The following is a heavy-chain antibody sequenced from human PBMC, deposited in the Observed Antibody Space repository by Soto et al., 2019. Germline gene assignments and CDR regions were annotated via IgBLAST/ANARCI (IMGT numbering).Heavy chain of an antibody. CDR2: INAGNGNT. D-gene: IGHD3-9*01. CDR1: GYTFTSYA. V-gene: IGHV1-3*01. CDR3: VRSGRYFDWLLSTVDYYYGMDV. Sequence: ASVKVSCKASGYTFTSYALHWVRQAPGQRLEWMGWINAGNGNTKYSQKFQGRVTITRDTSASTAYMELSSLRSEDTAVYYCVRSGRYFDWLLSTVDYYYGMDVWGQGTTVTVSS. J-gene: IGHJ6*02.